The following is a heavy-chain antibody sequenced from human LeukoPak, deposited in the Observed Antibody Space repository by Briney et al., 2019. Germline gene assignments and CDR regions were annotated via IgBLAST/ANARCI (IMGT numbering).Heavy chain of an antibody. D-gene: IGHD5-24*01. CDR3: ARDQSGYNFPPDTVRAFDI. Sequence: GGSLRLSCAASGFTFSNYWMSWVRQAPGKGLEWVANIKQDGSEKYYVDSVKGRFTISRDNAKNSLYLQMNSLRAEDTAVYYCARDQSGYNFPPDTVRAFDIWGQGTMVTVSS. V-gene: IGHV3-7*01. CDR1: GFTFSNYW. CDR2: IKQDGSEK. J-gene: IGHJ3*02.